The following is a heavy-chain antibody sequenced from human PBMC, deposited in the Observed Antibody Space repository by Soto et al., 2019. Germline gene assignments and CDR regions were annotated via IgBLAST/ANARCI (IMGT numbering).Heavy chain of an antibody. V-gene: IGHV1-3*01. Sequence: QVQLVQSGAEVKKPGASVKVSCKASGYTFTSYAMHWVRQAPGQRLEWMGWINAGNGNTKYSQKFQGRVTITRDTSASTAYMELSSLRSEDTAVYYCAREGLGPFDYWGQGTLVTVSS. CDR2: INAGNGNT. J-gene: IGHJ4*02. D-gene: IGHD5-12*01. CDR1: GYTFTSYA. CDR3: AREGLGPFDY.